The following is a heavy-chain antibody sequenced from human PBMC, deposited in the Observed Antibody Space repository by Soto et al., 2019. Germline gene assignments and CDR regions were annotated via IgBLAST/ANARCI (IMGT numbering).Heavy chain of an antibody. D-gene: IGHD2-15*01. J-gene: IGHJ4*02. CDR3: ARGASVDCSGGSCYLDY. CDR1: GGSFSGYY. Sequence: KPSETLSLTCAVYGGSFSGYYWSWIRQPPGKGLEWIGEINHSGSTYYNPSPKSRVTISVDTSKNQFSLKLSSVTAADTAVYYCARGASVDCSGGSCYLDYWGQGTLVTVSS. CDR2: INHSGST. V-gene: IGHV4-34*01.